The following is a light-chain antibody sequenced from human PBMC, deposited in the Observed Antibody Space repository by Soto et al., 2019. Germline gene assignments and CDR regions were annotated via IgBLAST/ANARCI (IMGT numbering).Light chain of an antibody. V-gene: IGLV2-8*01. CDR3: NSYAGSNNMV. Sequence: QSALTQPPSASGSPGQSVTIYCTGTSSDVGGYNYVSWFQQHPGEAPKLIIYEVSERPSGVPERFSGSKSGNTASLTVSGLRPEDEADYYCNSYAGSNNMVFGGGTKLTVL. J-gene: IGLJ3*02. CDR2: EVS. CDR1: SSDVGGYNY.